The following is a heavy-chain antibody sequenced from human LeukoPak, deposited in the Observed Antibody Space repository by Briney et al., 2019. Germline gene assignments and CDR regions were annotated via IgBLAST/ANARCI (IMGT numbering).Heavy chain of an antibody. D-gene: IGHD6-19*01. J-gene: IGHJ4*02. CDR1: GFTFSSYA. Sequence: PGRSLRLSCAASGFTFSSYAMHWVRQAPGKGLEWVAVISYDGSNKYYADSVKGRFTISRDNSKNTLYLQMNSLRAEDTAVYYCARDASIAVAGTNPSNYWGQGTLVTVSS. CDR2: ISYDGSNK. CDR3: ARDASIAVAGTNPSNY. V-gene: IGHV3-30-3*01.